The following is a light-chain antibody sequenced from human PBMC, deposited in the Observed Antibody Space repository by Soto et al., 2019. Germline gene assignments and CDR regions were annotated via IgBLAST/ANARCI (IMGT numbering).Light chain of an antibody. CDR3: QQRSNWRLFT. V-gene: IGKV3-11*01. CDR2: DAS. J-gene: IGKJ3*01. Sequence: EIVLTQSPATLSLSPGERATLSCRASQSVSSYLAWYQQKPGQAPSLLIYDASNRATGIPARFSGSGSGTDFTLTISSLEPEDFAFYYCQQRSNWRLFTFGPGTKVDIK. CDR1: QSVSSY.